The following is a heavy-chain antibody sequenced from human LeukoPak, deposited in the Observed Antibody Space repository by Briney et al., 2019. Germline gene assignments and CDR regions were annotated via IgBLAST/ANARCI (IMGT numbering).Heavy chain of an antibody. V-gene: IGHV3-74*01. CDR2: IDSDGSST. J-gene: IGHJ5*02. CDR1: GFNSSNYW. Sequence: GGSLRLSCAASGFNSSNYWMHWVRQGPGKGLVWVSRIDSDGSSTNYADSVKGRFTISRDSAKNTLYLQMNSLRAEDTAVYYCARGGGSYGWFDPWGQGTLVTVSS. D-gene: IGHD3-16*01. CDR3: ARGGGSYGWFDP.